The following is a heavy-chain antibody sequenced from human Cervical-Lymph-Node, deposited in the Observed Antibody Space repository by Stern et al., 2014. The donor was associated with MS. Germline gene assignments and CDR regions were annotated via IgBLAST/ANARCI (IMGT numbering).Heavy chain of an antibody. CDR2: VYYSGST. CDR3: ARGGSNYYYYGMDV. Sequence: QVQLQQWGPGLVKPSETLSLTCTVSGGSISSYYWSWIRQPPGKGLEWIGYVYYSGSTKYTPSLKSRVTISVDASTNQFSLKLRFVTAADTAVYYCARGGSNYYYYGMDVWGQGTTVTVSS. CDR1: GGSISSYY. D-gene: IGHD1-26*01. J-gene: IGHJ6*02. V-gene: IGHV4-59*01.